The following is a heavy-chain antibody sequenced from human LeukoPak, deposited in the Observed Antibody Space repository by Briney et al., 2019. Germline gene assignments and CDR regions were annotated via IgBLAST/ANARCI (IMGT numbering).Heavy chain of an antibody. CDR3: AREGYYYDSRGYYTHDY. CDR2: TYTSGST. D-gene: IGHD3-22*01. Sequence: SETLSLTCTVSGGSISSYDWSWIRQPAGKGLEWIGRTYTSGSTNYNPSLKSRVTMSVDMSKNQFSLKLSSMIAADTAVYYCAREGYYYDSRGYYTHDYWGQGTLVTVSS. CDR1: GGSISSYD. J-gene: IGHJ4*02. V-gene: IGHV4-4*07.